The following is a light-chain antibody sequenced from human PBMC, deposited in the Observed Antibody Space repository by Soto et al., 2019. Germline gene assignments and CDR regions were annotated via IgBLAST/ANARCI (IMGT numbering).Light chain of an antibody. CDR2: EVI. V-gene: IGLV2-8*01. Sequence: QSALTQPPSASGSPGQSVTISCTGSRSDVGGFNYVSWYQQHPGKAPKLMIYEVIKRPSGVPDRFSGSKSGNTASLTVSGLQAEDEADYYCSSYAGGNSWVFGGGTKVTVL. CDR1: RSDVGGFNY. J-gene: IGLJ3*02. CDR3: SSYAGGNSWV.